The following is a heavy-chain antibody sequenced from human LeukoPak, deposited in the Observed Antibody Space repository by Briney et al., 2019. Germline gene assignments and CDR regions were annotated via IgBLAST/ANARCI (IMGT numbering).Heavy chain of an antibody. V-gene: IGHV4-39*07. CDR1: DGSISTSSYY. J-gene: IGHJ6*02. CDR2: VFYSGST. CDR3: AGLRPYYYYGMDV. Sequence: SETLSLTCTVSDGSISTSSYYWGWIRQPPGKGLEWIGSVFYSGSTCYNPSLKSRVTISVGKSKNQFSLKLSSVTAADTAVYYCAGLRPYYYYGMDVWGQGTTVTVSS.